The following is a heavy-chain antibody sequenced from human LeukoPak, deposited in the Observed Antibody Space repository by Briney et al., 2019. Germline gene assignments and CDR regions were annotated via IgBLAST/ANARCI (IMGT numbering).Heavy chain of an antibody. V-gene: IGHV4-4*07. Sequence: PSETLSLTCKVSLGSINNYYWSWIRQAAGKGLEWIERIHKSGTTYYSPSLKTRVTMSIDTSKNQFSLQLSAVSAADTAIYYCARVFGGNSLDYWGQGTLVAVSS. CDR3: ARVFGGNSLDY. J-gene: IGHJ4*02. CDR2: IHKSGTT. CDR1: LGSINNYY. D-gene: IGHD1-26*01.